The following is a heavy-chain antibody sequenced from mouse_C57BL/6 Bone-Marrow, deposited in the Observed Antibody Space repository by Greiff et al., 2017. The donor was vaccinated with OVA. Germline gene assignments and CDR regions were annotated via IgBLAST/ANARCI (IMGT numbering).Heavy chain of an antibody. CDR2: IDPENGDT. Sequence: VQLQQSGAELVRPGASVKLSCTASGFNIKDDYMPWVKQRPEQGLEWIGWIDPENGDTEYASKFQGKATITADTSSNTAYLQLSSLTSEDTAVYYCTEWLLSFAWWGQGTLVTVSA. D-gene: IGHD2-3*01. J-gene: IGHJ3*01. V-gene: IGHV14-4*01. CDR1: GFNIKDDY. CDR3: TEWLLSFAW.